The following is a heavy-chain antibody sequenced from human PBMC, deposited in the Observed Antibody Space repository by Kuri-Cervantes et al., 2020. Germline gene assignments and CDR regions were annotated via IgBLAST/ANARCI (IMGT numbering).Heavy chain of an antibody. V-gene: IGHV3-30*18. D-gene: IGHD3-10*01. CDR3: AKEGVVRGEMDV. CDR2: ISYDGSNK. CDR1: GFTFSSYW. J-gene: IGHJ6*02. Sequence: GGSLRLSCAASGFTFSSYWMSWVRQAPGKGLEWVAVISYDGSNKYYADSVKGRFTISRDNSKNSLYLQMNSLRAEDTALYYCAKEGVVRGEMDVWGQGTTVTVSS.